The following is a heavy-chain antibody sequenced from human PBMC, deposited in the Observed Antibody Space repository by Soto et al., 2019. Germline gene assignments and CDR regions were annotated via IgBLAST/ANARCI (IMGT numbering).Heavy chain of an antibody. CDR3: AKAPDLSGSYPNDY. CDR1: GFTFSSYA. J-gene: IGHJ4*02. D-gene: IGHD3-10*01. Sequence: PGGSLRLSCAASGFTFSSYAMSWVRQAPGKGLEWVSAISGSGGSTYYADSVKGRFTISRDNSKNTLYLQMNSLRAEDTAVYYCAKAPDLSGSYPNDYWGQGTLVTVSS. V-gene: IGHV3-23*01. CDR2: ISGSGGST.